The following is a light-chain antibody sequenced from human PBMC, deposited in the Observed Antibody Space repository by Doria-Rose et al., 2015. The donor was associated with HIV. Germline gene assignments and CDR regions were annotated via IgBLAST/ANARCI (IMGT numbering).Light chain of an antibody. Sequence: QSVLTQPPSVSGAPGQRVATSCTGSSSNIGAGFDVNWYQQFPGTAPKLLIHGNTHRTSGVTDRFSGSKSGTSASLAISGLRAEYEADYYCQSYGSRLSVYVFGTGTKVTVL. CDR2: GNT. CDR3: QSYGSRLSVYV. J-gene: IGLJ1*01. CDR1: SSNIGAGFD. V-gene: IGLV1-40*02.